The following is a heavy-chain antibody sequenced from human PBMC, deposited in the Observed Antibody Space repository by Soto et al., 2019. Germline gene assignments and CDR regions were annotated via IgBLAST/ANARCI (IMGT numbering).Heavy chain of an antibody. CDR1: GVSISSSSYY. V-gene: IGHV4-39*01. CDR2: FYYSEST. CDR3: ATITIFGVVPNYFDY. J-gene: IGHJ4*02. D-gene: IGHD3-3*01. Sequence: SETLSLTCAVSGVSISSSSYYWGWIRQPPGKGLEWIGSFYYSESTYYNPSLKSRVTISVDTSKNQFSLKLSSVTAADTAVYYCATITIFGVVPNYFDYWGQGTLVTVSS.